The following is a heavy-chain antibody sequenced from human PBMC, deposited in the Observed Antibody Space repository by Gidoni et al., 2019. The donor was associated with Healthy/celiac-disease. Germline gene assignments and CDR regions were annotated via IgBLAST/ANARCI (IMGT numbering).Heavy chain of an antibody. CDR2: ISYDGSNK. D-gene: IGHD2-15*01. CDR3: AGYCSGGSCYGYYGMDV. V-gene: IGHV3-30*03. CDR1: GFTFSSFG. Sequence: QVQLVESGGGVVQPGRSLRLSCAASGFTFSSFGMHWVRQAPGKGLEGVAVISYDGSNKYYADSVKGRFTISRDNSKNTLYLQMNSLRAEDTAVYYCAGYCSGGSCYGYYGMDVWGQGTTVTVSS. J-gene: IGHJ6*02.